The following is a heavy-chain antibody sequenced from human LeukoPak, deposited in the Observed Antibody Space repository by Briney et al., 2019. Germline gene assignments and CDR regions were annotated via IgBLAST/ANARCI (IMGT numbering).Heavy chain of an antibody. CDR2: IKQDESEK. Sequence: GGSLRLSCAGSGFTCSSYWMSWVRQAPGKGLEWVANIKQDESEKDYVDSVKVRFTIARDNAKNSLYLQMNSLRAEDTAVYYCAREGYSYGEFDYWGQGTLVTLSS. CDR1: GFTCSSYW. CDR3: AREGYSYGEFDY. J-gene: IGHJ4*02. D-gene: IGHD5-18*01. V-gene: IGHV3-7*01.